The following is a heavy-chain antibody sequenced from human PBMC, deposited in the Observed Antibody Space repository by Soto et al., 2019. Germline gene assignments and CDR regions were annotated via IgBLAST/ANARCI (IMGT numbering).Heavy chain of an antibody. CDR1: RGSFSGFY. D-gene: IGHD6-25*01. V-gene: IGHV4-34*01. CDR2: INHSGTT. J-gene: IGHJ6*02. CDR3: ARGRGYVYGSNFYGLDV. Sequence: SETLSLTCGVYRGSFSGFYWSWVRQTPGGGLEWIGEINHSGTTNYNPSFQNRVTISVDKSTNNFSLKMTSVTAADAAVYYCARGRGYVYGSNFYGLDVWGRGTTVTVSS.